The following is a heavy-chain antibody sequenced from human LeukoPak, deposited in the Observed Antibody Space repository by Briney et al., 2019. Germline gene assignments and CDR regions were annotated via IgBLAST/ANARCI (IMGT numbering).Heavy chain of an antibody. CDR1: RGTFSSYA. J-gene: IGHJ3*02. D-gene: IGHD3-10*01. CDR2: IIPILGIA. Sequence: ASVKVSCKASRGTFSSYAISWVRQAPGQGLEWMGRIIPILGIANYAQKIQGRGTITADKPTSTAYMELSSLRSEDTAVYYCARDPRLWFGDNAFDIWGQGTMVTVSS. V-gene: IGHV1-69*04. CDR3: ARDPRLWFGDNAFDI.